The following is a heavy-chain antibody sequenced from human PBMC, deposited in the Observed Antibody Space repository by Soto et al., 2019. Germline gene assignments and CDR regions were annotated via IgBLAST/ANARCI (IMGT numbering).Heavy chain of an antibody. V-gene: IGHV1-69*01. J-gene: IGHJ4*02. D-gene: IGHD1-1*01. CDR1: GGTFSNYN. Sequence: QVQLVQSGAEVKKPGSSVKISCKASGGTFSNYNFNWVRQAPGQGPEWVGGIIPIFGTTNYAQKFQGRVTITADDSTSTAYLELNSLRSEVTALYYCAKWGGVITTPTFVGPFDYWGQGTLVIVSA. CDR3: AKWGGVITTPTFVGPFDY. CDR2: IIPIFGTT.